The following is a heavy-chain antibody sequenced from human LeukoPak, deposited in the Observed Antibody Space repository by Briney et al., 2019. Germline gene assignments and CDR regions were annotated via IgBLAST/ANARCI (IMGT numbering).Heavy chain of an antibody. D-gene: IGHD4-17*01. V-gene: IGHV5-51*01. CDR3: ARHGRTVTGRNWFDP. CDR1: GYSFTSYW. CDR2: IYPGDSDT. Sequence: GESLQISCKGSGYSFTSYWIGWVRQMPGKGLEWMGIIYPGDSDTRYSPSFQGQVTISADKSISTAYLQWSSRKASDTAMYYCARHGRTVTGRNWFDPWGQGTLVTVSS. J-gene: IGHJ5*02.